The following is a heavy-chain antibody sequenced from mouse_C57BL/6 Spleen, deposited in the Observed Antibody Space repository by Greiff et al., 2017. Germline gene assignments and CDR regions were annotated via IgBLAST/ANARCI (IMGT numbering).Heavy chain of an antibody. CDR3: ARRALTGTWFAY. CDR1: GYSITSGYY. Sequence: ESGPGLVKPSQSLSLTCSVTGYSITSGYYWSWNRQFPGNKREWMGYISYDGSNNYNPSLKNRISITRDTSKNLFFLKLNSVTTEDTATYYCARRALTGTWFAYWGQGTLVTVSA. CDR2: ISYDGSN. D-gene: IGHD4-1*01. J-gene: IGHJ3*01. V-gene: IGHV3-6*01.